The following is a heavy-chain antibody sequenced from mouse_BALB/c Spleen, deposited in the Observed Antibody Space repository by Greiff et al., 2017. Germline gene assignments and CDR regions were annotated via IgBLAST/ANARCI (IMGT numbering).Heavy chain of an antibody. CDR2: ISSGGSYT. J-gene: IGHJ2*01. Sequence: EVHLVESGGGLVKPGGSLKLSCAASGFTFSSYTMSWVRQTPEKRLEWVATISSGGSYTYYPDSVKGRFTISRDNAKNTLYLQMSSLKSEDTAMYYCTRITTVAFDYWGQGTTLTVSS. CDR3: TRITTVAFDY. V-gene: IGHV5-6-4*01. D-gene: IGHD1-1*01. CDR1: GFTFSSYT.